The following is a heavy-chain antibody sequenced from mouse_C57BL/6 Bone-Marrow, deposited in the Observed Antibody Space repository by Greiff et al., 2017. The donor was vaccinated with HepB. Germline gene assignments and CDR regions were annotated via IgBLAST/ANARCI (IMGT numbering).Heavy chain of an antibody. CDR2: IYPGSGNT. CDR1: GYSFTSYY. J-gene: IGHJ3*01. CDR3: IPGYYGSTPWFAY. V-gene: IGHV1-66*01. D-gene: IGHD1-1*01. Sequence: QVQLKQSGPELVKPGASVKISCKASGYSFTSYYIHWVKQRPGQGLEWIGWIYPGSGNTKYNEKFKGKATLTADTSSSTAYMQLSSLTSEDSAVYYCIPGYYGSTPWFAYWGQGTLVTVSA.